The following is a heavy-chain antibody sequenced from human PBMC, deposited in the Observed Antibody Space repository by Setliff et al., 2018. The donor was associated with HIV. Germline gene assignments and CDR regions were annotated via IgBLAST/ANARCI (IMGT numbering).Heavy chain of an antibody. CDR3: ARGRLMGSSVLFFDF. J-gene: IGHJ4*02. CDR1: GGSFSGYY. D-gene: IGHD1-26*01. Sequence: SETLSLTCAVYGGSFSGYYWSWLRQPAGRGLEWIGHVYSRGNTDYNPSLASRVSILMSTSEIQFSLTLNSVTAADTAKYYCARGRLMGSSVLFFDFWGQGILVTVS. V-gene: IGHV4-59*10. CDR2: VYSRGNT.